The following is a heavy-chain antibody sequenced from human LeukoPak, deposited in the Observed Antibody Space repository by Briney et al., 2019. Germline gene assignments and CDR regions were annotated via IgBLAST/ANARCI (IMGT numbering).Heavy chain of an antibody. CDR3: ARDRGYSSGWFRNWFDP. CDR1: GYTFTSYA. J-gene: IGHJ5*02. D-gene: IGHD6-19*01. V-gene: IGHV1-3*01. Sequence: ASVKVSCKASGYTFTSYAMHWVRQAPGQRLEWMGRINAGNGNTKYSQKFQGRVTITRDTSASTAYMELSSLRSEDTAVYYCARDRGYSSGWFRNWFDPWGQGTLVTVSS. CDR2: INAGNGNT.